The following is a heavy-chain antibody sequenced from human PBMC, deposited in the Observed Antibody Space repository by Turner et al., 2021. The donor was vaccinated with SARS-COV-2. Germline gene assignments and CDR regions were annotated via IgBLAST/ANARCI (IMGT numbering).Heavy chain of an antibody. CDR2: INHGEST. CDR1: GGSFSGYY. Sequence: QVQLQQWGAGLLKPSETLSLTCAVYGGSFSGYYWSWIRQPPGKGLEWIGEINHGESTNYNPSLKSRVTISVDTSKNQFSLKLSSVTAAETAVYYCARLMDSIDYYYGMDVWGQGTTVTVSS. CDR3: ARLMDSIDYYYGMDV. D-gene: IGHD2-2*03. J-gene: IGHJ6*02. V-gene: IGHV4-34*01.